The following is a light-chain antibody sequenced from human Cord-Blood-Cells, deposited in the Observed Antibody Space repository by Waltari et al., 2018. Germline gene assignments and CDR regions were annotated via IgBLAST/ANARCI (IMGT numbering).Light chain of an antibody. Sequence: QSALTQPASVSGSPGQSITISCTGTSSDVGGYNYVSWYQQHPGKGPILMIYDVSKRPSGVSNRFSGSKSGNTASLTISGLQAEDEADYYCSSYTSSSTLVFGGGTKLTVL. J-gene: IGLJ2*01. CDR3: SSYTSSSTLV. CDR2: DVS. V-gene: IGLV2-14*01. CDR1: SSDVGGYNY.